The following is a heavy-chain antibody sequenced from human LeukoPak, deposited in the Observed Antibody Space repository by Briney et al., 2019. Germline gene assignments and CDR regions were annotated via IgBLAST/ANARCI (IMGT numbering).Heavy chain of an antibody. J-gene: IGHJ4*02. CDR1: GGSFSGYY. V-gene: IGHV4-34*01. CDR3: ASVADYYDSSGYRRAYFDY. D-gene: IGHD3-22*01. Sequence: SETLSLTCAVYGGSFSGYYWSWIRQPPGKGLEWIGEINHSGSTNYNPSLKSRVTISVDTSKNQFSLKLSSVTAADTAVYYCASVADYYDSSGYRRAYFDYWGQGTLVTVSS. CDR2: INHSGST.